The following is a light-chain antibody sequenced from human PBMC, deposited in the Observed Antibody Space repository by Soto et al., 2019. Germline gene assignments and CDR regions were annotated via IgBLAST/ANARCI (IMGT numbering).Light chain of an antibody. CDR2: AAS. J-gene: IGKJ3*01. CDR3: QQSYSTLFS. CDR1: QTIIRY. Sequence: DIQMTQSPSSLSASVGDRVTITCRASQTIIRYLNWYQQKPGRAPNLLIYAASNLQSGVPSRFSGSASGTEFTLTISSLQPEDFATYYCQQSYSTLFSFGPGTKVELK. V-gene: IGKV1-39*01.